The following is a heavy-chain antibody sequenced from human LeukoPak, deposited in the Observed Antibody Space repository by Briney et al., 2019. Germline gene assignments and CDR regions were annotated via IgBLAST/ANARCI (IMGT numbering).Heavy chain of an antibody. D-gene: IGHD2-2*01. CDR3: ARKKIVVVPAAPLAGSYYYYGMDV. CDR2: ISSSSSTI. CDR1: GFTFSSYS. J-gene: IGHJ6*02. Sequence: SGGSLRLSCAASGFTFSSYSMNWVRQAPGKGLEWVSYISSSSSTIYYADSVKGRFTISRDNAKNSLYLQMNSLRAEDTAVYYCARKKIVVVPAAPLAGSYYYYGMDVWGQGTTVTVSS. V-gene: IGHV3-48*01.